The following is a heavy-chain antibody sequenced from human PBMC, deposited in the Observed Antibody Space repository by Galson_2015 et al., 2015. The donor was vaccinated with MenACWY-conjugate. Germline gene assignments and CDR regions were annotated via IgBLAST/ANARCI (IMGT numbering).Heavy chain of an antibody. V-gene: IGHV1-18*04. CDR1: GYTFTVYG. CDR3: ARDHLYCNSAGCVGSGTTLEY. D-gene: IGHD2/OR15-2a*01. CDR2: ISTNNGNT. J-gene: IGHJ4*02. Sequence: SVKVSCKASGYTFTVYGINWVRQAPGQGLEWMGWISTNNGNTAFAQKFQGRVTMTRETSTSTVYMELRSIRSDDTAMYYCARDHLYCNSAGCVGSGTTLEYWGQGTLVTVSS.